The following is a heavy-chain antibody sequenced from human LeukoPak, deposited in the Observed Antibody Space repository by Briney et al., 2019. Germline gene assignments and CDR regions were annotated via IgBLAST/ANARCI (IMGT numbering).Heavy chain of an antibody. CDR2: ISAYNGNT. D-gene: IGHD2-2*01. V-gene: IGHV1-18*01. J-gene: IGHJ4*02. CDR3: AGNPLALSTSLNSDY. Sequence: GASVKVSCKASGYTFTSYGISWVRQAPGQGLEWMGWISAYNGNTNYAQKLQGRVTMTTDTSTGTAYMELRSLRSDDTAVYYCAGNPLALSTSLNSDYWGQGTLVTVSS. CDR1: GYTFTSYG.